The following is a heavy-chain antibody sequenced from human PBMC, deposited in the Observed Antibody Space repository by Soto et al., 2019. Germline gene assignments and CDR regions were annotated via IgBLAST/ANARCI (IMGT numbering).Heavy chain of an antibody. V-gene: IGHV1-3*01. Sequence: ASVKVSCKASGYTFTDYAIHWVRQAPGQRLEWMGWIAPGNGNTKYSQNFQGRVTITRDTSATTAYMELSSLRSEDTAVYYCAKGSRMWTPDYWGQGTLVTVCS. CDR3: AKGSRMWTPDY. CDR2: IAPGNGNT. CDR1: GYTFTDYA. J-gene: IGHJ4*02. D-gene: IGHD2-21*01.